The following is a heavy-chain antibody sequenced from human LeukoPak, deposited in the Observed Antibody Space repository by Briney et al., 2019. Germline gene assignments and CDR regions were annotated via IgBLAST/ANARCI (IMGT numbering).Heavy chain of an antibody. Sequence: PSETLSLTCAVSGYSISSGYYWGWIRQPPGKGLEWIGSIYHSGSTYYNPSLKSRVTISVDTSKNQFSLKLSSVTAVDTAVYYCARQLVATIEAPAHWGQGTLVTVSS. V-gene: IGHV4-38-2*01. CDR2: IYHSGST. D-gene: IGHD5-12*01. J-gene: IGHJ4*02. CDR1: GYSISSGYY. CDR3: ARQLVATIEAPAH.